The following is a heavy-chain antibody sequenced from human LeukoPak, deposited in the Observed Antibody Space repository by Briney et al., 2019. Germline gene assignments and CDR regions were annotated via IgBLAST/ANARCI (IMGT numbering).Heavy chain of an antibody. CDR1: GGTFSSYA. V-gene: IGHV1-69*13. J-gene: IGHJ5*02. Sequence: SVKVSCKASGGTFSSYAISWVRQAPGQGLEWMGGIIPIFGTANYAQKFQGRVTITADESTSTAYMELSSLRSEDTAVYYCARDMVGLAADGNWFDPWGQGTLVTVSS. D-gene: IGHD6-13*01. CDR2: IIPIFGTA. CDR3: ARDMVGLAADGNWFDP.